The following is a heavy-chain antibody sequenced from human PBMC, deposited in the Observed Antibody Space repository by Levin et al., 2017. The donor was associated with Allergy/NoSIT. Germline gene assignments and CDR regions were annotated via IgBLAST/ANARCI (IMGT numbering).Heavy chain of an antibody. J-gene: IGHJ4*02. CDR3: VRSRNSYGFGGFDY. CDR2: IYYSGST. Sequence: SQTLSLTCNVSGGSIGSGGHYWSWIRQHPGKGLEWIGYIYYSGSTYYNPSLKSRLTISVDTSKNQFSLKLTSVTATDTSVYYCVRSRNSYGFGGFDYWGQGTLVTVSS. V-gene: IGHV4-31*03. D-gene: IGHD5-18*01. CDR1: GGSIGSGGHY.